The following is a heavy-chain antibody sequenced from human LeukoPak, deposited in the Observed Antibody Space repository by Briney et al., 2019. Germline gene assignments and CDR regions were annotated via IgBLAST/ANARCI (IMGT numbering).Heavy chain of an antibody. D-gene: IGHD3-3*01. Sequence: SETLSLTCTVSGGSISSYYWSWIRQPPGKGLEWIGYIYYSGSTNYNPSLKSRVTISVDTSKNQFSLKLSPVTAADTAVYYCARVSLGWSLAYFDYWGQGTLVTVSS. CDR3: ARVSLGWSLAYFDY. CDR2: IYYSGST. CDR1: GGSISSYY. J-gene: IGHJ4*02. V-gene: IGHV4-59*01.